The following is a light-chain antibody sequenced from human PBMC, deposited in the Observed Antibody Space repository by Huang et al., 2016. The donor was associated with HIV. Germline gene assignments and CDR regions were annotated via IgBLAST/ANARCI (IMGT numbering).Light chain of an antibody. CDR2: DAS. CDR1: QSVTTY. Sequence: EIVLTQSPATLSSSPGEGATLSCRASQSVTTYLAWYQVKPGQAPRLLIYDASTRATGIPARFSGSGSATDFTLTISNIEPEDFAVYYCQQRTNSIFTFGPGTKVDIK. J-gene: IGKJ3*01. CDR3: QQRTNSIFT. V-gene: IGKV3-11*01.